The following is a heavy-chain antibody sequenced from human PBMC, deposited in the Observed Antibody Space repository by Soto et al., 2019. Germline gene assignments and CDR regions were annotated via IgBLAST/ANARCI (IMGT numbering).Heavy chain of an antibody. D-gene: IGHD3-3*01. CDR3: AKDWGSSDFWSGYPSYYYYGMDV. Sequence: GGSLRLSCAASGFTFSSYAMSWVRQAPGKGLEWVSAISGSGGSTYYADSVKGRFTISRDNSKNTLYLQMNSLRAEDTAVYYCAKDWGSSDFWSGYPSYYYYGMDVWGQGTTVTVSS. J-gene: IGHJ6*02. CDR2: ISGSGGST. V-gene: IGHV3-23*01. CDR1: GFTFSSYA.